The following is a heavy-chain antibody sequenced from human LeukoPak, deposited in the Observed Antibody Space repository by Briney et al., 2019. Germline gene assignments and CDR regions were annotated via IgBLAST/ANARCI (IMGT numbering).Heavy chain of an antibody. Sequence: SETLSLTCTVSGGFSSSYYWSWIRQPAGKGLEWIGRIYISGNTNYNPSLKSRVTMSVDTSQNQFSLNLTSVTAADTAVYYCAREPGYCSGDSCYGFDYWGQGTLVTASS. V-gene: IGHV4-4*07. CDR1: GGFSSSYY. D-gene: IGHD2-15*01. CDR3: AREPGYCSGDSCYGFDY. J-gene: IGHJ4*02. CDR2: IYISGNT.